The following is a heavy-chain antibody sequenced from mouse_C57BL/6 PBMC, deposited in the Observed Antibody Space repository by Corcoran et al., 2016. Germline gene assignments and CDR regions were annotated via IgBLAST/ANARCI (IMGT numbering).Heavy chain of an antibody. CDR3: ASHYYGSRYWYFDV. V-gene: IGHV1-80*01. CDR1: GYAFSSYW. Sequence: QVQLQQSGAELVKPGASVKISCKASGYAFSSYWMNWVKQRPGKGLEWIGQIYPGDGDTNYNGKFKGKATLTADKSSSTAYMQLSSQTSEDSAVYFCASHYYGSRYWYFDVWGTGTTVTVSS. CDR2: IYPGDGDT. J-gene: IGHJ1*03. D-gene: IGHD1-1*01.